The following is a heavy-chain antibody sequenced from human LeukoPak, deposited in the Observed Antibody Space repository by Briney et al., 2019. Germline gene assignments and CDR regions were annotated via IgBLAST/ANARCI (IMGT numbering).Heavy chain of an antibody. D-gene: IGHD6-6*01. CDR1: GGSITTTTSF. CDR3: ASTPESSSSDTFDI. J-gene: IGHJ3*02. CDR2: IYTSGST. V-gene: IGHV4-61*05. Sequence: PSETLSLTCSVSGGSITTTTSFWAWIRQPPGKGLEWIGRIYTSGSTNYNPSLKSRVTMSVDTSKNQFSLKLSSVTAADTAVYYCASTPESSSSDTFDIWGQGTMVTVSS.